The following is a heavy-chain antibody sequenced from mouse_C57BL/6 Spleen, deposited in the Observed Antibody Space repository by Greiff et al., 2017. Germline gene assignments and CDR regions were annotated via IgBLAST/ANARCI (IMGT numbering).Heavy chain of an antibody. D-gene: IGHD2-2*01. V-gene: IGHV1-74*01. CDR1: GYTFTSYW. J-gene: IGHJ2*01. Sequence: VQLQQSGAELVKPGASVKVSCKASGYTFTSYWMHWVKQRPGQGLEWIGRIHPSDSDTNYNQKFEGKATLTVDKSSSTAYMQLSSLTSKDSAVYYCAIDGWGYLFDYWGQGTTLTVSS. CDR2: IHPSDSDT. CDR3: AIDGWGYLFDY.